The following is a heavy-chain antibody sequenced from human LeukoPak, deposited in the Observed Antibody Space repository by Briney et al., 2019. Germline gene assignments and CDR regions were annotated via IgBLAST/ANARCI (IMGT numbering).Heavy chain of an antibody. Sequence: SETLSLTCAVSGGSISSSDYYWGWIRQPPGKGLEWIGTIYYSGTTYYSPSLKSRVIISVDTSKNQFSLKLSSVTAADTAVYYCARDTIFSAYYYYYYGMDVWGQGTTVTVSS. CDR1: GGSISSSDYY. CDR3: ARDTIFSAYYYYYYGMDV. CDR2: IYYSGTT. J-gene: IGHJ6*02. V-gene: IGHV4-39*01. D-gene: IGHD3-9*01.